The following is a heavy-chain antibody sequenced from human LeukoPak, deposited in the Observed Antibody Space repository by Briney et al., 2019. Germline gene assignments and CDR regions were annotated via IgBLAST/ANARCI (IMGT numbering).Heavy chain of an antibody. V-gene: IGHV3-30*18. D-gene: IGHD2/OR15-2a*01. CDR2: ISYDGSNK. CDR3: AKDVSALSHYYGMDV. CDR1: GFTFSSDG. J-gene: IGHJ6*02. Sequence: PGRSLRLSCAASGFTFSSDGMHWVRQAPGKGLEWVAVISYDGSNKYYADSVKGRFTISRDNSKNTLYLQMNSLRAEDTAVYYCAKDVSALSHYYGMDVWGQGTTVTVSS.